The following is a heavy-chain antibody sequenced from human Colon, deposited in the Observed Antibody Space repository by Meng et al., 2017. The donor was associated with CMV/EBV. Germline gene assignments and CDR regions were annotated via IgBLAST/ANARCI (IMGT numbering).Heavy chain of an antibody. CDR1: GYTFSSNA. Sequence: SVRAPGKTAGYTFSSNAINWVRQATGQGLEWMGWMKPNSGDTDYAPNFQGRITMTRNTSINTAYMELRSLTNEDSAIYYCARGIPDFWGQGTLVTVSS. J-gene: IGHJ4*02. D-gene: IGHD3/OR15-3a*01. V-gene: IGHV1-8*01. CDR2: MKPNSGDT. CDR3: ARGIPDF.